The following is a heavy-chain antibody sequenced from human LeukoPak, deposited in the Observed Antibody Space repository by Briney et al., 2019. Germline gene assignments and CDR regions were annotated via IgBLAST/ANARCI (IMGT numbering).Heavy chain of an antibody. CDR1: GGSISSYY. CDR2: FYYSGST. J-gene: IGHJ4*02. D-gene: IGHD6-19*01. Sequence: SETLSLTCTVSGGSISSYYWSWIRQPPGKGLEWIGNFYYSGSTSYNPSLKSRLTISVDTSKNQFSLNLSSVTAADTAVYYCARRVDTRVAMAGAVDYWGQGTLVTVSS. CDR3: ARRVDTRVAMAGAVDY. V-gene: IGHV4-59*08.